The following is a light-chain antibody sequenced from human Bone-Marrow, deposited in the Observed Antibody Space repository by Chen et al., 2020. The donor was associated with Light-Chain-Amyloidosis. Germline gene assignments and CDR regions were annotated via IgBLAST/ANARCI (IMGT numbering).Light chain of an antibody. Sequence: SYVLTQPSSVSVAPGQTATIACGGNNIGSTGVHWYQQTPGQAPLLVVYDDSDRPSGIPERLSGSNSGNTATLTISGVEAGDEADYYCQVWDRGSGHPVFGGGTKLTVL. V-gene: IGLV3-21*02. CDR2: DDS. CDR3: QVWDRGSGHPV. CDR1: NIGSTG. J-gene: IGLJ3*02.